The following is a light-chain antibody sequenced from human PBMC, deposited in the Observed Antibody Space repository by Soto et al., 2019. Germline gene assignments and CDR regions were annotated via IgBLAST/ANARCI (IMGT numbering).Light chain of an antibody. V-gene: IGKV3-20*01. CDR2: GAS. J-gene: IGKJ1*01. Sequence: EVVLTQSPGALSLSPGERATLSCRASQIFSSTSLAWYQQKPGQAPRLLIYGASNRATGIPDRFSGSGSGTDFTLTISSLQPEDVATYYCQKYNSAPQTFGQGTKVDIK. CDR1: QIFSSTS. CDR3: QKYNSAPQT.